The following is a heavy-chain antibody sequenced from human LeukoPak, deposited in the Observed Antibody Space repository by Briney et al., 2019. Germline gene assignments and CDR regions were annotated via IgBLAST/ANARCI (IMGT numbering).Heavy chain of an antibody. CDR1: GFSVSSNF. D-gene: IGHD1/OR15-1a*01. Sequence: GGSLRLSCAASGFSVSSNFMSWVRQAPGKGLEWVSVIYSGGTTYYADSVKGRFTISSDNSKNTLSLQMNNLRAEDTAVYYCARDGYGNNYMDVWGKGTTVTVSS. V-gene: IGHV3-53*01. J-gene: IGHJ6*03. CDR2: IYSGGTT. CDR3: ARDGYGNNYMDV.